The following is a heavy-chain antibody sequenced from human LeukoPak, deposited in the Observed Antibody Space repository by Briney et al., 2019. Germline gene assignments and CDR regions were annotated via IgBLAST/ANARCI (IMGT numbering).Heavy chain of an antibody. Sequence: ASVKVSCKASSYTFTSYGISWVRQAPGQGLEWMGWISAYDGHTNYAQKFQGRVTMTTDTSTSKAYMDLRSLKSDDTAVYYCARGPGYSSGWYDYWGQGTLVTVSS. V-gene: IGHV1-18*01. J-gene: IGHJ4*02. D-gene: IGHD6-19*01. CDR2: ISAYDGHT. CDR1: SYTFTSYG. CDR3: ARGPGYSSGWYDY.